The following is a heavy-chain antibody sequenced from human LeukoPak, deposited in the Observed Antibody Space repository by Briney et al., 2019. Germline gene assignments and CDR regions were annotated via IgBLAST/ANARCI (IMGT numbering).Heavy chain of an antibody. Sequence: SETLSLTCTVSGDSINSNNYYWGWIRQPPGKGLEWIGSIYDSGSTYYNPSLKSRVTISVDTSKNQFSLKLSSVTAADTAVYYCARGGSSWYRSQIKKGKNKYFDYWGQGTLVTVSS. J-gene: IGHJ4*02. CDR1: GDSINSNNYY. V-gene: IGHV4-39*01. D-gene: IGHD6-13*01. CDR3: ARGGSSWYRSQIKKGKNKYFDY. CDR2: IYDSGST.